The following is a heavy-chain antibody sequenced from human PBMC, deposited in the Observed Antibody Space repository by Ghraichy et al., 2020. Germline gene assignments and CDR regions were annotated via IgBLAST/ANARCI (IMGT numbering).Heavy chain of an antibody. V-gene: IGHV3-74*01. J-gene: IGHJ4*02. CDR2: INSDGSTT. CDR3: TRAGYYRFDY. Sequence: GGSLRLSCAASGFTFSTSWMHWARQAPGRGLMWVSRINSDGSTTNFADSVKGRFTISRDNAKNTLYLQMNSLRAEDTAVYYCTRAGYYRFDYWGQGTLVTVSS. CDR1: GFTFSTSW. D-gene: IGHD2-15*01.